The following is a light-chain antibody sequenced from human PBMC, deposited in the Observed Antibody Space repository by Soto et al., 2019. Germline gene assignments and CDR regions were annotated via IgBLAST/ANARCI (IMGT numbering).Light chain of an antibody. CDR1: QGITTD. Sequence: IQLTQSPSSLSASVGDTVTITCRASQGITTDLAWYQQKPGKAPELLIYAASTVQSGVPSRFSGSGFGTDFTLTISSLQPEDFATYHCQQLNSYPRTFGQWTKVEIK. CDR2: AAS. CDR3: QQLNSYPRT. V-gene: IGKV1-9*01. J-gene: IGKJ1*01.